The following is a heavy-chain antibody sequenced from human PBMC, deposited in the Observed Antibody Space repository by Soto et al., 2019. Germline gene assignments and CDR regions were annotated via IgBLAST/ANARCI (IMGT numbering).Heavy chain of an antibody. CDR1: GFSFSNND. CDR2: ITTGGNA. J-gene: IGHJ3*01. V-gene: IGHV3-13*01. CDR3: VRVNADAYDV. Sequence: EVQLVESGGDLVQPGGSLRLSCAASGFSFSNNDMHWVRQPKGKGLEWVSGITTGGNAYFADSVKVRFSISRENAKNSFYLQTSSLRAEDTAMYYCVRVNADAYDVWGQGTMVTVSS.